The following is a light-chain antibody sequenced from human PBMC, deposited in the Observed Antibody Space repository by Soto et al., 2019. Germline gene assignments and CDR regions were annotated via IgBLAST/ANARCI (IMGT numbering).Light chain of an antibody. CDR1: QSIGSY. V-gene: IGKV1-5*01. J-gene: IGKJ2*01. CDR2: DAS. Sequence: DIQLTQSPSTLSASVGDRVTITCRASQSIGSYLAWYQQKVGKAPKLLIYDASSLESGVPSRFSGSGSGTEFTLTISSLQPDDFATYYCQQYNSYLYTFGQGTKLEIK. CDR3: QQYNSYLYT.